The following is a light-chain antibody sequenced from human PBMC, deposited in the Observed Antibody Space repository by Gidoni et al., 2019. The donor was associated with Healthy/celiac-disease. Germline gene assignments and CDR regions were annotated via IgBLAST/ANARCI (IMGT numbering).Light chain of an antibody. V-gene: IGLV3-19*01. J-gene: IGLJ2*01. CDR2: GKN. CDR3: NSRDSSGNHLV. CDR1: SLRSYY. Sequence: SSELTQDPAVSVALGQPVRITCQGDSLRSYYASWYQPKPGQAPVLVIYGKNNRPSGIPDRFSGSRSGNTASLTITGAQAEDEADYYCNSRDSSGNHLVFGGGTKLTVL.